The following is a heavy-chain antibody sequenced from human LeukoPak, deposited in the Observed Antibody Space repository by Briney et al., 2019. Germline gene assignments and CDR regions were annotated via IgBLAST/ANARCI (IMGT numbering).Heavy chain of an antibody. V-gene: IGHV4-61*02. J-gene: IGHJ6*03. CDR2: IYSSGST. Sequence: SQTLSLTCTVSGGLISSGSYYWSWIRQPAGKGLEWIGRIYSSGSTNYNPALRSRLTISVDTSKNQFSLKLSSVTAADTAVYYCARVPRSYYYYYYMDVWGKGTTVTVSS. CDR3: ARVPRSYYYYYYMDV. CDR1: GGLISSGSYY.